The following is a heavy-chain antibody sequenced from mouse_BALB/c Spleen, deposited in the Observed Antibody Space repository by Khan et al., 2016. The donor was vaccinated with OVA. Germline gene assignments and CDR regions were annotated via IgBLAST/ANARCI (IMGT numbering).Heavy chain of an antibody. J-gene: IGHJ4*01. CDR2: IWSDGST. CDR1: GFSLTDYG. Sequence: VELVESGPALVAPSQSLSITCTISGFSLTDYGVHWVRQPPGKGLEWLVVIWSDGSTTYNSALKSRLSISKDNSKSQVFLKMNILQTDDTAVYYCARQPYYHYYVMDYWGQGTSVTVSS. D-gene: IGHD2-10*01. V-gene: IGHV2-6-1*01. CDR3: ARQPYYHYYVMDY.